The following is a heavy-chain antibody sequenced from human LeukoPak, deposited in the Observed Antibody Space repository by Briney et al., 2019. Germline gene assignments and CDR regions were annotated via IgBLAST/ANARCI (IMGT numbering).Heavy chain of an antibody. D-gene: IGHD3-22*01. CDR2: FYTSGST. Sequence: SETLSLTCTVSGGSISSYYWSWIRQPAGKGLEWLGRFYTSGSTNYNPSLKSRVTMSVDTSKNQFSLKLSSVTAADTAVYYCARDRYYDGSGYSLDCWGQGTLVTVSS. V-gene: IGHV4-4*07. J-gene: IGHJ4*02. CDR3: ARDRYYDGSGYSLDC. CDR1: GGSISSYY.